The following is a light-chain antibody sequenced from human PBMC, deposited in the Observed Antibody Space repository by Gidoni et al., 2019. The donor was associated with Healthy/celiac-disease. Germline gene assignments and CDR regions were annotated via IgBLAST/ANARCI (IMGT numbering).Light chain of an antibody. CDR3: QQANSFLSIT. CDR2: ATS. Sequence: DIQMTQSPSSVSASVGDRVTITCRASQHISGWLAWYQQKPGKAPKLLISATSNLQSGGPSRFSGSGSGTDFTLTISSLQPEDFATYYCQQANSFLSITFGQXTRLEIK. J-gene: IGKJ5*01. CDR1: QHISGW. V-gene: IGKV1D-12*01.